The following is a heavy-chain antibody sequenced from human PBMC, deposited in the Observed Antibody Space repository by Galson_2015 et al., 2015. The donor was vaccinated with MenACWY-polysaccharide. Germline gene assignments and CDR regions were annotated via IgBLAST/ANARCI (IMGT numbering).Heavy chain of an antibody. CDR1: GYTFTSYD. V-gene: IGHV1-8*01. CDR2: MNPNSGNT. CDR3: ARADGDPHWFDP. J-gene: IGHJ5*02. D-gene: IGHD4-17*01. Sequence: SVKVSCKASGYTFTSYDINWVRQATGQGPEWMGWMNPNSGNTGYAQKFQGRVTMTRNTSISTAYMELSSLRSEDTAVYYCARADGDPHWFDPWGQGTLVTVSS.